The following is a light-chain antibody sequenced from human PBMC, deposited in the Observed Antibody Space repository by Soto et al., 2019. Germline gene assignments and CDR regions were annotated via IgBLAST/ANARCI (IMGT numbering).Light chain of an antibody. V-gene: IGKV3-20*01. J-gene: IGKJ1*01. Sequence: VLTQSPGTLSLSPGERATLSCRASQSVNYLTWYQQKPGQAPRLLIYGASTRAAGIPDRFRGSGSGTDFTLTISRLEPEDFAAYYCHQFGNSMWTFGQGTKVEIK. CDR3: HQFGNSMWT. CDR1: QSVNY. CDR2: GAS.